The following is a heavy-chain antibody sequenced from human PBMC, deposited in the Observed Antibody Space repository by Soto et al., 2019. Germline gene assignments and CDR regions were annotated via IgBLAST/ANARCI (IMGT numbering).Heavy chain of an antibody. J-gene: IGHJ4*02. Sequence: QVQLVQSGAEVKKPGCSVKVSCKASGGTFSSYAISWVRQAPGQGLEWMGGIIPIFGTANYAQKSQGRVTITADESTSTAYMELISLRSEDTAVYCCARESRYCSGGSCYFLPGIDYWGQGTLVTVSS. CDR2: IIPIFGTA. CDR3: ARESRYCSGGSCYFLPGIDY. D-gene: IGHD2-15*01. CDR1: GGTFSSYA. V-gene: IGHV1-69*12.